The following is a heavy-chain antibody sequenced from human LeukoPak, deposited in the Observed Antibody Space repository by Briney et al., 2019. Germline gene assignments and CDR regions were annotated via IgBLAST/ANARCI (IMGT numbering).Heavy chain of an antibody. V-gene: IGHV3-23*01. D-gene: IGHD3-22*01. J-gene: IGHJ3*02. CDR2: ITGSGDTT. CDR1: GFIFRNYA. CDR3: AKDREGSGYPGAFDI. Sequence: GASLRLSCAASGFIFRNYAMSWVRQAPGKGLEWVSAITGSGDTTYYADSVKGRFTISRDNSKNTLYLQMNSLRAEDTAVYYCAKDREGSGYPGAFDIWGQGTMVTVSS.